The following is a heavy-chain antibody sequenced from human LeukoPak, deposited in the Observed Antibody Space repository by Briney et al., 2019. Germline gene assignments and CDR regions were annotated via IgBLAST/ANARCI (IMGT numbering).Heavy chain of an antibody. Sequence: PGGSLRLSCAASGFAFSSYSMNWVRQAPGKGLEWVSSISTSSIYMYYADSVKGRFTISRDNSKNTLYLQMNSLRAEDTAEYYCARGRIAATPIDYWGQGTLVTVSS. V-gene: IGHV3-21*01. J-gene: IGHJ4*02. CDR1: GFAFSSYS. D-gene: IGHD6-13*01. CDR3: ARGRIAATPIDY. CDR2: ISTSSIYM.